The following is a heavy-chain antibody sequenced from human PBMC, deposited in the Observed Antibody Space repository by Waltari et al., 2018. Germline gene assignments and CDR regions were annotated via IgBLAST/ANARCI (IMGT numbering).Heavy chain of an antibody. V-gene: IGHV1-2*02. Sequence: QVQLVQSGAGVKKPGASVKVSCKASVYTFTGYYIHWVRQAPGQGLEWMGRINPNSGDTNYAQKFQGRVTMTRDTSTITIFMELSSLKSDDTAMYYCARDRDYGGTGLAFDIWGQGTMVTVSS. CDR3: ARDRDYGGTGLAFDI. J-gene: IGHJ3*02. D-gene: IGHD4-17*01. CDR1: VYTFTGYY. CDR2: INPNSGDT.